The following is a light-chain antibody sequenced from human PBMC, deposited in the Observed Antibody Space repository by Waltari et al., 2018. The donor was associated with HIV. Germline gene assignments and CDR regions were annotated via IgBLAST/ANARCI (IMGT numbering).Light chain of an antibody. V-gene: IGLV1-51*01. J-gene: IGLJ3*02. CDR3: GTWDRTLSGGV. CDR2: DNN. CDR1: NSNIGNGY. Sequence: QSVLTQPPTVSEPPGEKVNIACSASNSNIGNGYVPLYQHLPGAAPKLLIYDNNKRPSGIPDRFSGSKSGTSATLDITGLQTGEEADYYCGTWDRTLSGGVFGGGTKLTVL.